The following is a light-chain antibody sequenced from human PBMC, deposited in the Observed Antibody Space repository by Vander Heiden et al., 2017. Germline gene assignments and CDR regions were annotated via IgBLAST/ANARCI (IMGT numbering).Light chain of an antibody. Sequence: DIVMTQSPDSLAVSLGERATINRTSSQSVLSSSNNKNYLAWYQQKPGQPPKLLIYWASTRESGVPDRFSGSGSGTDFTLTISSLQAEDVAVYYCQQYYSRFRRFGQGTKVEFK. CDR2: WAS. V-gene: IGKV4-1*01. J-gene: IGKJ1*01. CDR3: QQYYSRFRR. CDR1: QSVLSSSNNKNY.